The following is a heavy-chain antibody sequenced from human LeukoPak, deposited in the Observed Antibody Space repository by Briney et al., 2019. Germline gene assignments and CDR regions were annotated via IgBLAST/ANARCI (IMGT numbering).Heavy chain of an antibody. CDR3: ARDRTIFGVVIFFDY. Sequence: SETLSLTCSVAGDSISNYYWSWIRQPPGKGLEWIGWSYHRGSTSYNPSLKSRVAISVDTSKNQFSLRLTSVTAADTAVYYCARDRTIFGVVIFFDYWGQGTLVTVSS. D-gene: IGHD3-3*01. CDR1: GDSISNYY. CDR2: SYHRGST. V-gene: IGHV4-59*01. J-gene: IGHJ4*02.